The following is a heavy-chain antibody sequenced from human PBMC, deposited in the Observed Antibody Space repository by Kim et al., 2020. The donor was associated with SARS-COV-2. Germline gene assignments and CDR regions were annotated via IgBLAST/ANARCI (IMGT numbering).Heavy chain of an antibody. Sequence: GGSLRLSCAASGFTFSSYSMNWVRQAPGKGLEWVSSISSSSSYIYYADSVKGRFTISRDNAKNSLYLQMNSLRAEDTAVYYCARDSIAARPPYYYYYGMDVWGQGTTVTVSS. CDR1: GFTFSSYS. CDR2: ISSSSSYI. D-gene: IGHD6-6*01. V-gene: IGHV3-21*01. J-gene: IGHJ6*02. CDR3: ARDSIAARPPYYYYYGMDV.